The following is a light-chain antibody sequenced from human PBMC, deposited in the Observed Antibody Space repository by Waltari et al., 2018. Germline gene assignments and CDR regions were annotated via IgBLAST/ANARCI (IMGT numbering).Light chain of an antibody. CDR3: GTWDDRLSAWV. Sequence: QSVLTQPPSVSAAPGQKVTIFCYGSSSNIGKNYVSWFQHLPETATKLLIYETNNRPSGLADRFSCSSSGTSATRAITGLQTGDEADYYCGTWDDRLSAWVFGGGTNLTVL. CDR2: ETN. CDR1: SSNIGKNY. J-gene: IGLJ2*01. V-gene: IGLV1-51*02.